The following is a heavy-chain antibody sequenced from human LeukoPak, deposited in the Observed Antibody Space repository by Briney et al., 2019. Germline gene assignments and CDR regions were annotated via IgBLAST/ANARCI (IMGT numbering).Heavy chain of an antibody. Sequence: GGSLRLSCAASGFTFSSYAMSWVRQTPGKGLEWVSSISSSGRNTYYADSVKGRFTISRDNAKNSLYLQMNSLRAEDTAVYYCARGGYSYVFDYWGQGTMVTVSS. D-gene: IGHD5-18*01. CDR1: GFTFSSYA. CDR2: ISSSGRNT. V-gene: IGHV3-21*04. CDR3: ARGGYSYVFDY. J-gene: IGHJ4*02.